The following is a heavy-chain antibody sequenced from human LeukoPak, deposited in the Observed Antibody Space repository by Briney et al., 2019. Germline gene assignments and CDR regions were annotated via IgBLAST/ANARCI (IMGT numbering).Heavy chain of an antibody. Sequence: SETLSLTCSVSGGSFSSTSYYWGWVRQPPGKGLEWIGSIYYSGSTYYNPSLKSRVTISVDTSKNQFSLKLTSVTAADTAVYYCARGATALVYDYWGQGTLVTVSS. CDR1: GGSFSSTSYY. J-gene: IGHJ4*02. CDR2: IYYSGST. D-gene: IGHD4-17*01. CDR3: ARGATALVYDY. V-gene: IGHV4-39*07.